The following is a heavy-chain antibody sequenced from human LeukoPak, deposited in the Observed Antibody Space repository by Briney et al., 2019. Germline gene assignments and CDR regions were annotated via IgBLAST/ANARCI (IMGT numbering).Heavy chain of an antibody. CDR2: IYSGGST. CDR3: ARGADSSGYYSIFYFDY. J-gene: IGHJ4*02. CDR1: GFTVSSNY. Sequence: GGSRRLSCAASGFTVSSNYMSWVRQAPGKGLEWVSVIYSGGSTYYADSVKGRFTVSRDNSKNTLYLQMNSLRAEDTAVYYCARGADSSGYYSIFYFDYWGQGTLVTVSS. D-gene: IGHD3-22*01. V-gene: IGHV3-66*01.